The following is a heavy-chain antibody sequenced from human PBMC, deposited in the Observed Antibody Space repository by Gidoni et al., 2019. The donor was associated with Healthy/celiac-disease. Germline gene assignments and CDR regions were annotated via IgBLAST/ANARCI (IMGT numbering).Heavy chain of an antibody. V-gene: IGHV1-69*02. J-gene: IGHJ3*02. CDR2: IIPILGIA. CDR3: ARAPKGVVVAATDGAFDI. CDR1: GGTFSSYT. D-gene: IGHD2-15*01. Sequence: QVQLVQSGAEVKKPGSSVKVSCKASGGTFSSYTISWVRQAPGQGLEWMGRIIPILGIANYAQKFQGRVTITADKSTITAYMELSSLRSEDTAVYYCARAPKGVVVAATDGAFDIWGQGTMVTVSS.